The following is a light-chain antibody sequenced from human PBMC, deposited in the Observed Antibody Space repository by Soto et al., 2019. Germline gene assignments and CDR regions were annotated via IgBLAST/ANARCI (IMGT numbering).Light chain of an antibody. V-gene: IGLV1-40*01. J-gene: IGLJ1*01. CDR1: SSNIGAGYD. CDR2: GDS. CDR3: TSSTTGSLYV. Sequence: QSVLTQPPSVSGAPGQRVTISCTGSSSNIGAGYDVNWYQQLPGTAPKLLIFGDSNRPSGVPDRFSGSKSGTSASLAITGLQADDEADYYCTSSTTGSLYVFGTGTKVTVL.